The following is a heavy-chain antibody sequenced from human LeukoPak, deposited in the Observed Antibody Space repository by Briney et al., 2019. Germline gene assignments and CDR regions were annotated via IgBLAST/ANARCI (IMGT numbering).Heavy chain of an antibody. D-gene: IGHD1-26*01. J-gene: IGHJ3*02. Sequence: GGSLRLSCAASGFTFSRYAMSWVRQAPGKGLEWVSGISGGGGSTYYADSVKGRLTISRDNSKNTLYLQMSSLRAEDTAVYYCAKGRQHSGSYDAFDIWGQGTMVTVSS. V-gene: IGHV3-23*01. CDR3: AKGRQHSGSYDAFDI. CDR2: ISGGGGST. CDR1: GFTFSRYA.